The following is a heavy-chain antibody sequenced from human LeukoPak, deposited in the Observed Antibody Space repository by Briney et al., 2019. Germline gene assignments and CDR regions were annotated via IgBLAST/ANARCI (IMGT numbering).Heavy chain of an antibody. CDR2: IIPIFGTA. D-gene: IGHD3-22*01. CDR3: ASGGYYYDSSGYLEY. CDR1: GGTFSSYA. Sequence: SVKVSCKASGGTFSSYAISWVRQAPGQGLEWMGRIIPIFGTANYAQKFQGRVTITTDESTSTAYMELSSLRSEDTAVYYCASGGYYYDSSGYLEYWGQGTLVTVSS. V-gene: IGHV1-69*05. J-gene: IGHJ4*02.